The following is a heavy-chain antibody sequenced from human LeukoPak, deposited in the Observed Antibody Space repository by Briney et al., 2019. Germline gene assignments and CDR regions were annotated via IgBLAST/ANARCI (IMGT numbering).Heavy chain of an antibody. D-gene: IGHD3-16*01. Sequence: GGSLRLSCAASGFTFSSYAMNWVRQAPGKGLEWVSGVSGSGGSTYYADSVKGRFTVSRDNSKSTLYLQMNSLRGEDTAVYNCARYGGFLDYWGQGTLVTVSS. J-gene: IGHJ4*02. V-gene: IGHV3-23*01. CDR2: VSGSGGST. CDR3: ARYGGFLDY. CDR1: GFTFSSYA.